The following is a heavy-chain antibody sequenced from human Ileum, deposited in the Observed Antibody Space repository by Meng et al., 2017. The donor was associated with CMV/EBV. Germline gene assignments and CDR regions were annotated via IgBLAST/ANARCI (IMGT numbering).Heavy chain of an antibody. CDR1: GFSFSDCS. Sequence: GESLKISCAASGFSFSDCSMSWVRQSPGKGLEWISYITGRSYTIYYADSVEGRFTISRDNAENSLYLQMNSLRAEDTAVYYCAELRSSVFDIWGQGTMVTVSS. CDR2: ITGRSYTI. J-gene: IGHJ3*02. D-gene: IGHD3-16*01. V-gene: IGHV3-48*04. CDR3: AELRSSVFDI.